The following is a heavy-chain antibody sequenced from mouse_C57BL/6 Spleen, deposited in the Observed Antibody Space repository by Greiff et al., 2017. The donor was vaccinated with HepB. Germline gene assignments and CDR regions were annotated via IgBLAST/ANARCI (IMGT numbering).Heavy chain of an antibody. CDR3: ARDLGYGNYKFAY. J-gene: IGHJ3*01. V-gene: IGHV5-4*01. CDR2: ISDGGSYT. D-gene: IGHD2-10*02. CDR1: GFTFSSYA. Sequence: EVKVVESGGGLVKPGGSLKLSCAASGFTFSSYAMSWVRQTPEKRLEWVATISDGGSYTYYPDNVKGRFTISRDNAKNNLYLQMSHLKSEDTAMYYCARDLGYGNYKFAYWGQGTLVTVSA.